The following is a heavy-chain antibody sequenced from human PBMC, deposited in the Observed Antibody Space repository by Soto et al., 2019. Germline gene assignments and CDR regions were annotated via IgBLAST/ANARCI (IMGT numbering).Heavy chain of an antibody. J-gene: IGHJ4*02. CDR2: ISYDGFNR. Sequence: GGSLRLSCAASAFMFSTYGMHWVRQAPGKGLEWVAVISYDGFNRYYADSVKGRFTISRDNSKNTLYLQMSSLRAEDTAVYYCARSFYDSRGFYYASDYWGQGTLVTVSS. D-gene: IGHD3-22*01. CDR1: AFMFSTYG. CDR3: ARSFYDSRGFYYASDY. V-gene: IGHV3-33*01.